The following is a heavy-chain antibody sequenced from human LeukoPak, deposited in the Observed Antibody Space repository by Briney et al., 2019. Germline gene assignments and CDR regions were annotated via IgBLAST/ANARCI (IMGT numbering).Heavy chain of an antibody. CDR3: ARDGRPFDI. V-gene: IGHV3-48*02. J-gene: IGHJ3*02. Sequence: PGGSRRLSCAASGFTFSSYSMSWVRQAPGKGLEWVAYISSSSSTLHYADPVKGRFTISRDNANNSLYLQMNSLRDEDTAVYYCARDGRPFDIWGQGTMVTVSP. CDR1: GFTFSSYS. CDR2: ISSSSSTL.